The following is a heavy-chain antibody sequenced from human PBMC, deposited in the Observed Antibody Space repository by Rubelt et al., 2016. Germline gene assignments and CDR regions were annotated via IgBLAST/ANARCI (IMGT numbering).Heavy chain of an antibody. CDR2: ISAYNGNT. CDR1: GYTFTSYG. D-gene: IGHD2-15*01. V-gene: IGHV1-18*01. Sequence: QVQLVQSGAEVKKPGASVKVSCKASGYTFTSYGISWVRQAPGQGLEWMGWISAYNGNTNYAQNLQGRVTMTTDTPTSSAYMELSSMRSEDTAVYYCARGWSQLPLDYWGQGTLVTVSS. J-gene: IGHJ4*02. CDR3: ARGWSQLPLDY.